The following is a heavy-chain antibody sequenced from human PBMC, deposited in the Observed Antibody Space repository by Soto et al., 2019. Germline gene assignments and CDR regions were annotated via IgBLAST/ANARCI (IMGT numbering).Heavy chain of an antibody. J-gene: IGHJ4*02. Sequence: PSETLSLTCTVSGGSISSGGYYWSWIRQHPGKGLEWIGYIYYSGSTYYNPSLKSRVTISVDTSKNQFSLKLSSVTAADTAVYYCARGPHVVVVAEPVTGAFDYFDYWGQGTLVTVSS. CDR1: GGSISSGGYY. CDR3: ARGPHVVVVAEPVTGAFDYFDY. V-gene: IGHV4-31*03. D-gene: IGHD2-15*01. CDR2: IYYSGST.